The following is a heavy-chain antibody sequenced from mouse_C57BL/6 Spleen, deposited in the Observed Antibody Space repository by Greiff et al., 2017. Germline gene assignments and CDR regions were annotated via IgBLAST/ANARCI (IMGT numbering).Heavy chain of an antibody. CDR2: IDPANGNT. CDR3: ARPLYGNYEDAMDY. V-gene: IGHV14-3*01. CDR1: GFNIKNTY. Sequence: EVKLVESVAELVRPGASVKLSCTASGFNIKNTYMHWVKQRPEQGLEWIGRIDPANGNTKYAPKFQGKATITADTSSNTAYLQLSSLTSEDTAIYYCARPLYGNYEDAMDYWGQGTSVTVSS. J-gene: IGHJ4*01. D-gene: IGHD2-1*01.